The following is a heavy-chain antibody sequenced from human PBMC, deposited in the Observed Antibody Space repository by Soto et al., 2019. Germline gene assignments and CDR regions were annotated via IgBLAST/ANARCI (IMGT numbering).Heavy chain of an antibody. CDR2: ISGSGAST. CDR1: GFTFSTYA. CDR3: AKALHPPYNYLYV. J-gene: IGHJ6*03. V-gene: IGHV3-23*01. Sequence: GGSLRLSCAASGFTFSTYAMSWVRQAPGKGLEWVSGISGSGASTYYADSVKGRFTISRDNSKNTLYLQMNTLRVEDTAVYYCAKALHPPYNYLYVCRNGTTLTFSS.